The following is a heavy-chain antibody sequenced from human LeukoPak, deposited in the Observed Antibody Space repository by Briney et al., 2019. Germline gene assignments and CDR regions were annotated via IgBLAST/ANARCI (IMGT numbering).Heavy chain of an antibody. CDR2: IKQDGSEK. CDR3: ARDSSRNWFDP. CDR1: GFTFSSYW. D-gene: IGHD6-13*01. Sequence: GGSLRLSCAASGFTFSSYWMSWVRQAPGKGLEWVANIKQDGSEKYYVDSVKGRFTISRDNAKNSLYLQMNSLRAEDTAVHYCARDSSRNWFDPWGQGTLVTVSS. V-gene: IGHV3-7*01. J-gene: IGHJ5*02.